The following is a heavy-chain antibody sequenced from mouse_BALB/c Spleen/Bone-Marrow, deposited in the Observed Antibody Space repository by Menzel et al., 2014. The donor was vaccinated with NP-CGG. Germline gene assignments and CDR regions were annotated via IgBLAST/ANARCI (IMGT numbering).Heavy chain of an antibody. D-gene: IGHD2-10*02. CDR3: ARETRYGNYVDYFDY. V-gene: IGHV1S56*01. CDR1: GYTFTSYY. Sequence: VQLQQSGPELVKPGTSVRISCKPPGYTFTSYYIHWVKQRPGQGLEWIGWIYPGNVDTKYNEKFKGKATLTADKFSSTAYMQLSSLTSEDSAVYFCARETRYGNYVDYFDYWGQGTTLTVSS. CDR2: IYPGNVDT. J-gene: IGHJ2*01.